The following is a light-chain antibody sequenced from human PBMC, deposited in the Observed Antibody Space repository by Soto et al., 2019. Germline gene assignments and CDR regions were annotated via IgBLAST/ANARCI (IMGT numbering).Light chain of an antibody. Sequence: QSVLTQPPSASGTPGQRVTISCSGTRSNIGNNYVSWYQQFPGTAPKLLIYRNNDRPSGVPDRFSGSKSGTSASLAISGLRSEDEAGYYCAAWDDSLSGRVFGGGTQLTVL. CDR3: AAWDDSLSGRV. J-gene: IGLJ3*02. CDR1: RSNIGNNY. CDR2: RNN. V-gene: IGLV1-47*01.